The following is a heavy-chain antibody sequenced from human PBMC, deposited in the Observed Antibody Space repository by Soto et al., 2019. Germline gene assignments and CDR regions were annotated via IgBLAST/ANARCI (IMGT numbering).Heavy chain of an antibody. Sequence: PGGSLRLSCAASGLTFNNSAMTWVRQAPGQGLEWVASISENGGSRGGTYYADSVKGRFTISRDNSKNTLYLQVDSLTGADTAVYYCASAKAVVIAPLGIWGQGALVT. CDR3: ASAKAVVIAPLGI. J-gene: IGHJ3*02. D-gene: IGHD2-21*01. CDR2: ISENGGSRGGT. CDR1: GLTFNNSA. V-gene: IGHV3-23*01.